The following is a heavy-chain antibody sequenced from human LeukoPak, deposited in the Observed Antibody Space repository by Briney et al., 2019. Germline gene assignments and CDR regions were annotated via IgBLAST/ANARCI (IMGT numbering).Heavy chain of an antibody. CDR3: AKRSCSGGSCNFDY. Sequence: GGSLRLSCAASGFTFSSYAMSWVRQAPGKGLEWVSAISDIGAATNYADSAKGRLTISRDNSKNTLYLQMNSLRAEDTAVYYCAKRSCSGGSCNFDYWGQGTLVTVSS. CDR1: GFTFSSYA. CDR2: ISDIGAAT. J-gene: IGHJ4*02. V-gene: IGHV3-23*01. D-gene: IGHD2-15*01.